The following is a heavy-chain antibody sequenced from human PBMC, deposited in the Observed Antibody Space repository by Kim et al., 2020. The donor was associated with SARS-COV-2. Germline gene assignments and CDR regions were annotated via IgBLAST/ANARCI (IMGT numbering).Heavy chain of an antibody. D-gene: IGHD2-15*01. CDR2: MNGEGSSP. CDR3: AKGPWSPARP. J-gene: IGHJ5*02. Sequence: GGSLRLSCTVSGFTLSSGWMPWVRQAPGKGLAWVSRMNGEGSSPTYADPVKGRFTISIDNAKNTLFLQMDSLRVDDTGVYYCAKGPWSPARPWGQAALV. V-gene: IGHV3-74*01. CDR1: GFTLSSGW.